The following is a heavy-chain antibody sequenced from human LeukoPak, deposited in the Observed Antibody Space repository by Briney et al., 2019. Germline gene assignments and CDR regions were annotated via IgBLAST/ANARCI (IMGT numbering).Heavy chain of an antibody. V-gene: IGHV4-38-2*02. Sequence: PSETLSLTCTVSGYSISSGYYWGWIRQPPGKGLEWIGSIYHSGSTYYNPSLKSRVTISVDTSTNLLSLKLSSVTAADTAVYYCARGAKSYYSENYYYMDVWGKGTTVTVSS. D-gene: IGHD1-26*01. CDR3: ARGAKSYYSENYYYMDV. CDR2: IYHSGST. CDR1: GYSISSGYY. J-gene: IGHJ6*03.